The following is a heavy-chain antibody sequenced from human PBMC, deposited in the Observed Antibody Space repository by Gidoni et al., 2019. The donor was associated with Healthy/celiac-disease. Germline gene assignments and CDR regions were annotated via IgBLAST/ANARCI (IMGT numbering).Heavy chain of an antibody. J-gene: IGHJ4*02. CDR3: TTSIAVAGTSY. V-gene: IGHV3-73*02. CDR2: IRSKANSYAT. D-gene: IGHD6-19*01. Sequence: EVQLVESGGGLVQPGGSLKLSCAASGFTFSGSAMHWVRQASGKGLEWVGRIRSKANSYATAYAASVKGRFTISRDDSKNTAYLQMNSLKTEDTAVYYCTTSIAVAGTSYWGQGTLVTVSS. CDR1: GFTFSGSA.